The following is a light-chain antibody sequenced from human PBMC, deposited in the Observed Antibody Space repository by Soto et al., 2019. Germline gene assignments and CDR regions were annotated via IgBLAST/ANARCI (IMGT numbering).Light chain of an antibody. CDR2: RSD. V-gene: IGLV1-47*01. CDR3: AAWGDSLV. Sequence: QSVLSQPPSASGTPGQRVTIPCSGSSSNIGSHHVNWYQHLPGTAPKLLIFRSDQRPSGVPDRFTATKSGTSASLAISCLRSEDEAVYYCAAWGDSLVFGGGTKVTVL. J-gene: IGLJ2*01. CDR1: SSNIGSHH.